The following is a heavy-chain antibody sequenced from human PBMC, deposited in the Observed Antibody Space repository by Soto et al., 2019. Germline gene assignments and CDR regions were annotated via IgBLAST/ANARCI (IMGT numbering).Heavy chain of an antibody. CDR2: INSDGSST. CDR1: GFTFSSYW. D-gene: IGHD2-15*01. J-gene: IGHJ3*02. CDR3: ARAGCSGGSCYAFDI. Sequence: GGSLRLSCAASGFTFSSYWMHWVRQAPGKGLVWVSRINSDGSSTSYADSVKGRFTISRDSAKNTLYLQMNSLRAEDTAVYYCARAGCSGGSCYAFDIWGQGTMVTVSS. V-gene: IGHV3-74*01.